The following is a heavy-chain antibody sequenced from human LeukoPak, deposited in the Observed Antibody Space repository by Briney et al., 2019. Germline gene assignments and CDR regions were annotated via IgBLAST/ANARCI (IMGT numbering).Heavy chain of an antibody. Sequence: PGRSLRLSCAASGFAFSSYGMHWVRQAPGKGLEWVALISYDGSNKYYADSVKGRFTISRDNSKNTLYLQMNSLRAEDTAVYYCAKDRYTYGTEYFDYWGQGTLVTVPS. V-gene: IGHV3-30*18. J-gene: IGHJ4*02. D-gene: IGHD5-18*01. CDR3: AKDRYTYGTEYFDY. CDR2: ISYDGSNK. CDR1: GFAFSSYG.